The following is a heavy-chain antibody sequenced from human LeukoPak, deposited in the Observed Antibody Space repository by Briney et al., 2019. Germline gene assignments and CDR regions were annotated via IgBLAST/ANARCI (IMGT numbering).Heavy chain of an antibody. J-gene: IGHJ4*02. CDR3: ARELPYDSGSYED. CDR1: GYTFTSYA. V-gene: IGHV1-3*01. CDR2: INAGNGNT. Sequence: GASVKVSCKASGYTFTSYAMHLVRQAPGQRLEWMVWINAGNGNTKYSQKFQGRVTITRDTSASTAYMELSSLRSEDKGVYYCARELPYDSGSYEDWGQGTLVSVS. D-gene: IGHD3-10*01.